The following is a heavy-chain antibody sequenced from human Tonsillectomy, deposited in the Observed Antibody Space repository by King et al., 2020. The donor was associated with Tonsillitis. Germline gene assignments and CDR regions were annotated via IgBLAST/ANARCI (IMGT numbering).Heavy chain of an antibody. CDR1: GGSISSGSYY. Sequence: QLQESGPGLVKPSQTLSLTCTVSGGSISSGSYYWSWIRQPAGKGLEWIGRIYTSGSTNYNPSLKSRVTISVDTSKNQFSLKLISVTAADTAVYYCASLGDSSGWYAFDYWGQGTLVTVSS. CDR3: ASLGDSSGWYAFDY. D-gene: IGHD6-19*01. V-gene: IGHV4-61*02. J-gene: IGHJ4*02. CDR2: IYTSGST.